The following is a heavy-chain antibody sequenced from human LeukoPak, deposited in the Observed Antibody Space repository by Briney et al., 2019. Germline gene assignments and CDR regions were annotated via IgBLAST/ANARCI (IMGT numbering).Heavy chain of an antibody. V-gene: IGHV1-2*02. CDR1: GYTFTVCY. Sequence: GASVKVSCKASGYTFTVCYMHWVRQAPGQGREWMGWINPNSGVTNYAQNFQGRVTMTRDTSISTAYMELSRLRSDDTAVYYCARSAKIGVVIGWFDPWGQGTLVTVSS. D-gene: IGHD3-3*01. CDR2: INPNSGVT. CDR3: ARSAKIGVVIGWFDP. J-gene: IGHJ5*02.